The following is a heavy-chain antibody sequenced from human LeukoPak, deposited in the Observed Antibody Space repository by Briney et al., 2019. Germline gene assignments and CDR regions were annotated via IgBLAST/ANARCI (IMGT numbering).Heavy chain of an antibody. D-gene: IGHD6-13*01. J-gene: IGHJ5*02. CDR1: GFTVSDNY. CDR3: ARDAPQVPAAGVLAS. CDR2: MYSRGDT. Sequence: GGSLRLSCAASGFTVSDNYMSWVRQAPGKGLEWVSVMYSRGDTYYANSVKGRFTFSRDISKNTLYLQMNGLRTEDTAMYYCARDAPQVPAAGVLASWGQRTLVIVSS. V-gene: IGHV3-53*01.